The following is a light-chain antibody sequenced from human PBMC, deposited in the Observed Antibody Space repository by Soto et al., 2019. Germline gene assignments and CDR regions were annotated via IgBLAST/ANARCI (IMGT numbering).Light chain of an antibody. Sequence: SYELTQPPSVSVSPGQTASITCSGDKLGDKYVCWYRRKADQSPVLVIYQDTKRPSGIPERFSGSNSGNTATLTISGTQAMDEADYYCQAWDNNAASVVFGGGTKVTVL. CDR2: QDT. J-gene: IGLJ2*01. CDR3: QAWDNNAASVV. V-gene: IGLV3-1*01. CDR1: KLGDKY.